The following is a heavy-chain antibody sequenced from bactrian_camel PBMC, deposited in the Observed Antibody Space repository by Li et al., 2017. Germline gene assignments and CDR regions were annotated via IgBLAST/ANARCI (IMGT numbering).Heavy chain of an antibody. CDR3: AVGLGGGDSCSTSRQWTTFRY. CDR1: GYTPSM. D-gene: IGHD6*01. Sequence: QVQLVESGGGSVEAGGSLRLSCAASGYTPSMGWFRQAPGRMREGVAAIDKNGRTVYADSVKGRFTITKDNAKNILYLQMNSLKPEDTAMYSCAVGLGGGDSCSTSRQWTTFRYRGQGTQVTVS. V-gene: IGHV3S53*01. CDR2: IDKNGRT. J-gene: IGHJ6*01.